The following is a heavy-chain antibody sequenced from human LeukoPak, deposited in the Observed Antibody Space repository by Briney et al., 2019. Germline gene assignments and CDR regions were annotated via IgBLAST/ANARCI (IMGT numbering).Heavy chain of an antibody. J-gene: IGHJ5*02. Sequence: GGSLRLSCAASGFTFSSYAMSWVRQAPGKGLEWVSAISGSGGSTYYADSVKGRFTISRDNSKNTLYLQMNSLRAEDTAVYYCAKDEGGEYSYGYVWIDPWGQGTLVTVSS. CDR1: GFTFSSYA. CDR2: ISGSGGST. CDR3: AKDEGGEYSYGYVWIDP. D-gene: IGHD5-18*01. V-gene: IGHV3-23*01.